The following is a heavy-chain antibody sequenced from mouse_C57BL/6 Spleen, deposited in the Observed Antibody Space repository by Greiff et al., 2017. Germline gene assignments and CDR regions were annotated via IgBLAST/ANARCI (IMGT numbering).Heavy chain of an antibody. V-gene: IGHV1-62-2*01. CDR2: FYPRSGNT. Sequence: VQLQQSGAELVKPGASVKLSCKASGYTFTEYTIHWVKQRSGQGLEWIGWFYPRSGNTYYNEKFKGKATLTAAKSSSTAYMELRSLTSEDSAVYFCARALFDRYFDVWGTGTTGTVSS. J-gene: IGHJ1*03. CDR1: GYTFTEYT. CDR3: ARALFDRYFDV.